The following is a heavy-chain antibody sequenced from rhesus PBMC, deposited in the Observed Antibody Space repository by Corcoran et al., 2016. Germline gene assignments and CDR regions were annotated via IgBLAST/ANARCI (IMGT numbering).Heavy chain of an antibody. J-gene: IGHJ4*01. V-gene: IGHV4S7*01. D-gene: IGHD3-9*01. CDR3: AREYEDVCGNYYGMDY. CDR2: IYGNSAST. CDR1: GGSISGGYY. Sequence: QVQLQESGPGLVKPSETLSLTCAVSGGSISGGYYWGWIRQHPGKGRGWIGDIYGNSASTYYNPSLECRVSISKDTCKKQFSLKLSSVAAADTALYYCAREYEDVCGNYYGMDYWCQGVLGTVSS.